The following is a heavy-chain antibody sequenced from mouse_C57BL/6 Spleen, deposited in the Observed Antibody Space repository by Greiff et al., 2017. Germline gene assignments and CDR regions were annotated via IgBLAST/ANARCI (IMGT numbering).Heavy chain of an antibody. V-gene: IGHV5-6*01. CDR1: GFTFSSYG. CDR2: ISSGGSYT. J-gene: IGHJ2*01. D-gene: IGHD1-1*01. Sequence: EVQLVESGGDLVKPGGSLKLSCAASGFTFSSYGMSWVRQTPDKRLEWVATISSGGSYTYYPESVKGRFTISRDNSKNTLYLQMSSLKSEDTAMYYCARHTPSYGSTFDYWGQGTTLTVSS. CDR3: ARHTPSYGSTFDY.